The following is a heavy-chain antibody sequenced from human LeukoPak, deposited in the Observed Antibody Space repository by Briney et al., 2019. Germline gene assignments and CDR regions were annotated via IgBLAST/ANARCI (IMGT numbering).Heavy chain of an antibody. D-gene: IGHD6-19*01. CDR2: IYYSGST. CDR1: GGSISSSSYY. J-gene: IGHJ4*02. V-gene: IGHV4-39*01. CDR3: ARLYSVAGMTFDY. Sequence: PLETLSLTCTVSGGSISSSSYYWGWIRQPPGKGLEWIGSIYYSGSTYYNPSLKSRVTISVDTSKNQFSLKLSSVTAADTAVYYCARLYSVAGMTFDYWGQGTLVTVSS.